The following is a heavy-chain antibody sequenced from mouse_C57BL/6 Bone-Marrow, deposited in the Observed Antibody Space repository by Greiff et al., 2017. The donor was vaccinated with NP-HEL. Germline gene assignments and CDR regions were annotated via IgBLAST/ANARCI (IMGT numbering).Heavy chain of an antibody. Sequence: QVQLQQSGAELVRPGASVKLSCKASGYTFTDYYINWVKQRPGQGLEWIARIYPGSGNTYYNEKFKGKATLTAEKSSSTAYMQLSSLTSEDSAVYFCASLYYYGSGDAMDYWGQGTSVTVSS. CDR2: IYPGSGNT. V-gene: IGHV1-76*01. J-gene: IGHJ4*01. CDR3: ASLYYYGSGDAMDY. CDR1: GYTFTDYY. D-gene: IGHD1-1*01.